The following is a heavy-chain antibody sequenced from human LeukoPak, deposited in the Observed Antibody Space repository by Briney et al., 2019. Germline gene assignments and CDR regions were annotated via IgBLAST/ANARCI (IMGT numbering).Heavy chain of an antibody. V-gene: IGHV3-64*01. D-gene: IGHD3-3*01. J-gene: IGHJ4*02. CDR2: ISSNGGST. Sequence: GGSLRLSCAASGFTFSSYAMHWVRQAPGKGLEYVSAISSNGGSTYYANSVKGRFTISRDNSKNTLYLQMGSLRAEDMAVYYCERPDYDFWSGYRYWGQGTLVTVSS. CDR1: GFTFSSYA. CDR3: ERPDYDFWSGYRY.